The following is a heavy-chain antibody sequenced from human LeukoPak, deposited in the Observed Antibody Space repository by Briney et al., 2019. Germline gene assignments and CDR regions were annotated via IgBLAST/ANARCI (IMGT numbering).Heavy chain of an antibody. Sequence: GGSLRLSCVASGFTFNDYAMSWVRQAPGKGLEWVSAISGSGGSTYYADSVKGRFTISRDNSKNTLYLQMNSLRAEDTAVYYCAKKIAAHPYYYGMDVWGQGTTVTVSS. J-gene: IGHJ6*02. D-gene: IGHD6-6*01. CDR2: ISGSGGST. CDR1: GFTFNDYA. CDR3: AKKIAAHPYYYGMDV. V-gene: IGHV3-23*01.